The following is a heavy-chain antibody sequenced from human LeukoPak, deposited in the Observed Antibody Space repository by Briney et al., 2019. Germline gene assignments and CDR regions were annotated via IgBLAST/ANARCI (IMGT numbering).Heavy chain of an antibody. J-gene: IGHJ4*02. D-gene: IGHD3/OR15-3a*01. CDR3: ARGLSWTVDY. Sequence: GGSLILSCAASGFTFSSYSMNWVRQTPGKGLEWVSSISSNSGYKYYADSVKGRFTISRDNAKNSLYLQMNILRAEDTAVYYCARGLSWTVDYWGQGTLVTVCS. CDR2: ISSNSGYK. V-gene: IGHV3-21*01. CDR1: GFTFSSYS.